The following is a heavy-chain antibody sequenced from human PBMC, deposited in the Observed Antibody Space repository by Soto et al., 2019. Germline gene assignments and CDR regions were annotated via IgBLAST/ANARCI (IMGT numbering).Heavy chain of an antibody. V-gene: IGHV2-5*02. CDR1: GFSLSTSRVG. Sequence: QITLKESGPTLVKPTQTLTLTCTFSGFSLSTSRVGVGWIRQPPGKALEWLALIYWDDDKRYSPSLKSRLTITKDTSKNQVVLTMTNMDPVDTATYYCALQGAYYDSSGYNAFDIWGQGTMVTVSS. D-gene: IGHD3-22*01. CDR3: ALQGAYYDSSGYNAFDI. J-gene: IGHJ3*02. CDR2: IYWDDDK.